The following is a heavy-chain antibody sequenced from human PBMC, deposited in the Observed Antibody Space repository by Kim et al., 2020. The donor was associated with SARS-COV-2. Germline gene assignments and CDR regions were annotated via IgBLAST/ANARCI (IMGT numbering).Heavy chain of an antibody. Sequence: SETLSLTCTVSGGSISSGDYYWSWIRQPPGKGLEWIGCIYYSGSTYYNPSLKSRVTISVDTSKNQFSLKLSSVTAADTAVYYCARRGPLPAAGGPRHGVPYGFDYWGQGTLVTVSS. D-gene: IGHD2-2*01. CDR2: IYYSGST. V-gene: IGHV4-30-4*01. CDR1: GGSISSGDYY. CDR3: ARRGPLPAAGGPRHGVPYGFDY. J-gene: IGHJ4*02.